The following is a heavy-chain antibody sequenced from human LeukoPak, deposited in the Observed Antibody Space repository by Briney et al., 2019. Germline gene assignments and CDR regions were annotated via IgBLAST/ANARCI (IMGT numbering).Heavy chain of an antibody. Sequence: HSGGSLRLSCAASRSTFSAYSMTWVRQAPGKGLEWVSAISGSGDNTYYADSVKGRFTISRDNSKNTLYLQMNSLRAEDTAAYYCARGGILYGMDVWGQGTTVTVSS. CDR1: RSTFSAYS. CDR2: ISGSGDNT. V-gene: IGHV3-23*01. J-gene: IGHJ6*02. CDR3: ARGGILYGMDV. D-gene: IGHD6-13*01.